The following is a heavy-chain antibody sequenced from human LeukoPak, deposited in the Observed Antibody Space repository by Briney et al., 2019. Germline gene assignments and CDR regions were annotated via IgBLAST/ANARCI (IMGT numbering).Heavy chain of an antibody. J-gene: IGHJ4*02. Sequence: SETPSLTCTVSGGSISSYYWSWIRQPPGKGLEWIGYIYYSGSTNYNPSLKSLVTISVDTSKNQFSLRLSSVTAADTAVYYCARVTGYVMEDYFDYWGQGTLVTVSS. CDR3: ARVTGYVMEDYFDY. CDR2: IYYSGST. CDR1: GGSISSYY. D-gene: IGHD6-13*01. V-gene: IGHV4-59*01.